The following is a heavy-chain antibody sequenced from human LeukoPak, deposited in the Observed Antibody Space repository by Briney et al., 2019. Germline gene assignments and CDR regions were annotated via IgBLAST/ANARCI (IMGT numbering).Heavy chain of an antibody. CDR2: IRDSGET. CDR1: GFSVSNYY. CDR3: ARDRAVTQDWVEFDP. D-gene: IGHD4-17*01. Sequence: PGGSLRLSCAGSGFSVSNYYMSWVRQAPGKGPEWVSLIRDSGETFYADSVKGRFTISRDNSKNTMYLQMNRLIVEDTAVYFCARDRAVTQDWVEFDPWGQGTLVTVSS. J-gene: IGHJ5*02. V-gene: IGHV3-66*03.